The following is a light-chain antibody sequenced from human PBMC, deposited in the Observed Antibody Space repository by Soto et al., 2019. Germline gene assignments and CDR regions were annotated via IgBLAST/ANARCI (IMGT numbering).Light chain of an antibody. Sequence: EIVLTQSPGTLSLSPGERATLSCRASQSVSSSYLAWYQQKPGQAPRLLIYGASSRATGIPDRFSGSGSGTDFTLTISGLEPEDFAVYYCHQYGSSRTFGQGTKVEIK. CDR2: GAS. V-gene: IGKV3-20*01. CDR3: HQYGSSRT. J-gene: IGKJ1*01. CDR1: QSVSSSY.